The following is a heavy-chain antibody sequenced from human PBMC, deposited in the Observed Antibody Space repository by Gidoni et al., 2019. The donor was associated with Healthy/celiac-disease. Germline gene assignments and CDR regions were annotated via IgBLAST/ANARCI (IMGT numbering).Heavy chain of an antibody. CDR3: AKASIRIAAYYFDY. D-gene: IGHD6-13*01. J-gene: IGHJ4*02. V-gene: IGHV3-23*04. CDR2: ISGSGGST. Sequence: EVQLVESGGGLVHPGGSLRLSCSASALTFSSYAMSWVRQAPGKGLEWVAAISGSGGSTYYADSVKGRFTISRDNSKNTLYLQMNSVRAEDTAVYYCAKASIRIAAYYFDYWGQGTLVTVSS. CDR1: ALTFSSYA.